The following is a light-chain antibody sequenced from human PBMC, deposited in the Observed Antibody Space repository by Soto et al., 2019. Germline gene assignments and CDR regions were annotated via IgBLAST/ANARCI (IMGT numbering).Light chain of an antibody. CDR1: SSNIGAGYD. CDR3: QSYDSSLSGSYV. CDR2: NNN. Sequence: QPVLTQPPSVSGAPGQRVTISCTGSSSNIGAGYDVHWYQRLPGTAPKVLIYNNNNRPSGVPDRFSGSKSGTSASLAITGRQAEDEADYYGQSYDSSLSGSYVFGTGTKVTVL. J-gene: IGLJ1*01. V-gene: IGLV1-40*01.